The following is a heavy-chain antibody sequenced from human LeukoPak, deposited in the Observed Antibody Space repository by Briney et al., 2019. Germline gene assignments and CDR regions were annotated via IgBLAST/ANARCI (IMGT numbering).Heavy chain of an antibody. D-gene: IGHD4-23*01. V-gene: IGHV1-69*13. CDR2: IMPIFGTA. J-gene: IGHJ4*02. CDR3: ARGWLAETTVVTPYNY. CDR1: GGTFSSNA. Sequence: SVKVSCKASGGTFSSNAISWVRQAPGQGLEWMGGIMPIFGTANYAQKSQGRVTIAAVESLSTAYMELSSLRSEDTAVYYCARGWLAETTVVTPYNYWGQGTLVTVSS.